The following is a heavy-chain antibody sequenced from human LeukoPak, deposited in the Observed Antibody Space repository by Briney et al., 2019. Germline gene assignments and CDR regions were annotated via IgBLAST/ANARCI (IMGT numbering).Heavy chain of an antibody. CDR1: GGTFSSYA. CDR3: ARDRLGTASP. Sequence: ASVNVSCKASGGTFSSYAISWVRQAPGQGLEWMGGIIPIFGTANYAQKFQGRVTITADESTSTAYMELSSLRSEDTAVYYCARDRLGTASPWGQGTLVTVSS. J-gene: IGHJ5*02. D-gene: IGHD6-13*01. V-gene: IGHV1-69*13. CDR2: IIPIFGTA.